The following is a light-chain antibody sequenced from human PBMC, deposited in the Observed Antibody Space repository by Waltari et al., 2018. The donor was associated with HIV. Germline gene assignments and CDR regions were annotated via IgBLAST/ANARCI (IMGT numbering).Light chain of an antibody. CDR2: EVS. J-gene: IGLJ7*01. CDR1: NNDIGTYNY. V-gene: IGLV2-14*01. Sequence: QSALTQPASVSGSPGQSITISCTGTNNDIGTYNYVSWYQQSPGKAPRLLIYEVSYRPSVISSRFSASKSGNTASLTISGLQAEDEADYYCSAYTGSGTVFGRGTQVTVL. CDR3: SAYTGSGTV.